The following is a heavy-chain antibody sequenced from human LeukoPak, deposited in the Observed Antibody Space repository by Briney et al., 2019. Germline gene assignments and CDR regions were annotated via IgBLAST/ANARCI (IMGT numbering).Heavy chain of an antibody. CDR2: IDPNSGGT. CDR3: ARGKTMVYCGGDCYRFDN. V-gene: IGHV1-2*02. D-gene: IGHD2-21*02. Sequence: EASVKVSCKASGYTFTGYLMHWVRQAPGQGLEWMGWIDPNSGGTNYAQKFQGRVTMTRDTSISTAYMELSRLLSGDTAVYYCARGKTMVYCGGDCYRFDNWGQGTLVTVSS. CDR1: GYTFTGYL. J-gene: IGHJ4*02.